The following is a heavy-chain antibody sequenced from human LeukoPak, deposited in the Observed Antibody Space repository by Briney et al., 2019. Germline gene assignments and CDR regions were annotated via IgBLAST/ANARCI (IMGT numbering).Heavy chain of an antibody. V-gene: IGHV4-4*07. J-gene: IGHJ4*02. CDR3: ARDVDTFFDY. CDR2: IYASRSA. CDR1: GGSINHYY. Sequence: SETLSLTCTASGGSINHYYWSWIRQPAGKGLEWIGRIYASRSAIYNPSLRGRVTMSVDTSRTQFSLELSSVTAADTAVYYCARDVDTFFDYWGQGTLVTVSS. D-gene: IGHD5-18*01.